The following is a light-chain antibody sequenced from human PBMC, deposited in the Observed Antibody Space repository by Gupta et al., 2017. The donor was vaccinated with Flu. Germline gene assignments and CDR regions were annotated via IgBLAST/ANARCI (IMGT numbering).Light chain of an antibody. CDR2: GNS. V-gene: IGLV1-40*01. CDR1: SSNIGAGYD. Sequence: QSVLTQPPSVSGAPGQRVPISCTGSSSNIGAGYDVHWYQQLPGTAPKLLIYGNSNRPSGVPDRFSGSKSGTSASLAITGLQAEDEADYYCQSYDSSFLVVFGGGTKLTVL. CDR3: QSYDSSFLVV. J-gene: IGLJ2*01.